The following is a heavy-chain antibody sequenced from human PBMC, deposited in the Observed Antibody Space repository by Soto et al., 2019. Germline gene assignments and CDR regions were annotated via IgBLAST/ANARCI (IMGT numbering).Heavy chain of an antibody. D-gene: IGHD3-3*01. Sequence: GGSLRLSCATSGFSFGSYAMHWVRQAPGKGLEWMAVISYDGYNKYFADSVKGRFTISRDNSKNTLYLQMNSLRVEDTAVYYCAREIERLLGYWGQGTLVTVSS. CDR1: GFSFGSYA. CDR3: AREIERLLGY. CDR2: ISYDGYNK. V-gene: IGHV3-30-3*01. J-gene: IGHJ4*02.